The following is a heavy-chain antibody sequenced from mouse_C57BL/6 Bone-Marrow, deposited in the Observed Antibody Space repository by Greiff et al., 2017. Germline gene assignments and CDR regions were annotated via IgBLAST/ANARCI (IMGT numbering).Heavy chain of an antibody. J-gene: IGHJ2*01. CDR3: TRENLRYYFDY. V-gene: IGHV5-9-1*02. CDR2: ISSGGDYI. D-gene: IGHD1-1*01. CDR1: GFPFSSYA. Sequence: EVKLVESGEGLVKPGGSLKLSCAASGFPFSSYAMSWVRQTPEKRLEWVAYISSGGDYIYYADTVKGRFTISRDNARNTLYLQMSSLKSEDTAMYYCTRENLRYYFDYWGQGTTLTVSS.